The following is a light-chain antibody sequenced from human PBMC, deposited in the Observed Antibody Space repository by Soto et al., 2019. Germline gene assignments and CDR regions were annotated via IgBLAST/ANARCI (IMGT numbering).Light chain of an antibody. J-gene: IGKJ1*01. CDR2: RSF. CDR1: QDIDTH. CDR3: QQSYRNPRT. Sequence: DIQMTQSPSSLSASLGDRVTITCRANQDIDTHLNWYQQKPGKAPKLLIFRSFALQSGVPSRFSGSGSGTDFTLTISSLQPEDFATYYCQQSYRNPRTFGLGTRVEIK. V-gene: IGKV1-39*01.